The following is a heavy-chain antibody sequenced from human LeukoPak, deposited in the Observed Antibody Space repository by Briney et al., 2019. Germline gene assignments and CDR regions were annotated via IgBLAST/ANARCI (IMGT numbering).Heavy chain of an antibody. CDR3: ARIPRIATPGAYF. D-gene: IGHD6-13*01. CDR1: GFTFSSYE. J-gene: IGHJ4*02. V-gene: IGHV3-48*03. CDR2: ISSSGSTI. Sequence: GGSLRLSCAASGFTFSSYEVNWVRQAPGKGLEWVSYISSSGSTIYYADSVKGRFTISRDNAKNSLYLQMNSLRAEDTAVYYCARIPRIATPGAYFSGEGTLVTVSS.